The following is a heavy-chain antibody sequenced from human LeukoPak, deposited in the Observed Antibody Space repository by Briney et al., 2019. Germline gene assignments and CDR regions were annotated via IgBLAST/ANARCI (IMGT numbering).Heavy chain of an antibody. Sequence: PSETLSLTCAVYGGSFSGYYWSWIRQPPGKGLEWIGEINHSGSTNYNPSLKSRVTISVDTSKNQFSLKLSSVTAADTAVYYCARGSRRGGYSSSWYPLTSWGQGTLVTVSS. V-gene: IGHV4-34*01. CDR1: GGSFSGYY. CDR3: ARGSRRGGYSSSWYPLTS. CDR2: INHSGST. D-gene: IGHD6-13*01. J-gene: IGHJ5*02.